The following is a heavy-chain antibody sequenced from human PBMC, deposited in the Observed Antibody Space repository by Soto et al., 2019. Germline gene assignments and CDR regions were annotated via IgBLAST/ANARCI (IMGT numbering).Heavy chain of an antibody. J-gene: IGHJ4*02. Sequence: ASVKVSCKTSGYTFINFAMHWVRQAPGQRPEWMGWINAGPGNAKYSQRFQGRVTISRDTSATTVYMELSSLRSEDTAVYYCARQRDRDFGGDCYSPVDHWGQGTLVTVSS. CDR3: ARQRDRDFGGDCYSPVDH. CDR2: INAGPGNA. D-gene: IGHD2-21*02. CDR1: GYTFINFA. V-gene: IGHV1-3*01.